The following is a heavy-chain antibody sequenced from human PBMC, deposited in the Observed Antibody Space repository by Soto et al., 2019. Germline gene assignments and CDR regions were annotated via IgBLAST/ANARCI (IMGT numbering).Heavy chain of an antibody. J-gene: IGHJ6*02. V-gene: IGHV3-74*01. D-gene: IGHD6-19*01. CDR2: INSDGSST. CDR3: ARVIVAGNSNKYYYYGMDV. Sequence: PGGSLRLSCAASGFTFSSYWMHWVRQAPGKGLVWVSRINSDGSSTSYADSVKGRFTISRDNAKNTLYLQMNSLRAEDTAVYYCARVIVAGNSNKYYYYGMDVWGQGTTVTVSS. CDR1: GFTFSSYW.